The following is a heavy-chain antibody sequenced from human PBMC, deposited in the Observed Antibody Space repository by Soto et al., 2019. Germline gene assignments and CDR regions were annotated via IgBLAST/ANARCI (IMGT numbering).Heavy chain of an antibody. CDR3: ARESEDLTSNFDY. Sequence: SLRLSCATSGFTFTRYSMNWVRQAPGKGLEWVSSISSTTNYIYYGDSMKGRFTISRDNAKNSLYLEMNSLRAEDTAVYYCARESEDLTSNFDYWGQGTLVTVSS. V-gene: IGHV3-21*06. CDR2: ISSTTNYI. CDR1: GFTFTRYS. J-gene: IGHJ4*02.